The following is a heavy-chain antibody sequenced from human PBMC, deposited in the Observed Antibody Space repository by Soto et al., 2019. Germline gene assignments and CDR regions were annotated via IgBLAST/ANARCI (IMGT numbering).Heavy chain of an antibody. D-gene: IGHD1-26*01. Sequence: QVQLVESGGGVVQPGRSLRLSCAASGFTFSSYAMHWVRQAPGKGLEWVAVISYDGSNKYYADSVKGRFTISRDNSKNKLDLQMNSLRAEDTAVYYCARGTTPIVGATRVIGKDYYYGMDVWGQGTTVTVSS. CDR3: ARGTTPIVGATRVIGKDYYYGMDV. J-gene: IGHJ6*02. CDR2: ISYDGSNK. V-gene: IGHV3-30-3*01. CDR1: GFTFSSYA.